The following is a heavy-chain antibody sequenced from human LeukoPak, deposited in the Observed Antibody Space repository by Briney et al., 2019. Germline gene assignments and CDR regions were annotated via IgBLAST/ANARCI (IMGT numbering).Heavy chain of an antibody. J-gene: IGHJ4*02. D-gene: IGHD5-18*01. V-gene: IGHV4-59*08. CDR2: IYYSGST. CDR3: ARHFSYVDY. Sequence: SETLSLTCTVSDGSISSHYWSWIRQPPGKGLEWIGYIYYSGSTNYNPSLKSRVTISVDTSKNQFSLKLSSVTAADTAVYYCARHFSYVDYWGQGTLVTVSS. CDR1: DGSISSHY.